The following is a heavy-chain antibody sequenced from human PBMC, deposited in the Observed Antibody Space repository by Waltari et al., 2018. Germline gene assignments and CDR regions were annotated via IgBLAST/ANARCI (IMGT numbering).Heavy chain of an antibody. Sequence: EVQLVASGGGLVQPGGSLRLSCAASGFTFSSYWMSWVRQAPGKGRGWVANIKQDGSEKYYLASVTGRFTISRDNAKNSLYLQMNSLRAEATAVYYCAREAGDSSVGRFDPWGQGTLVTVSS. J-gene: IGHJ5*02. CDR2: IKQDGSEK. CDR3: AREAGDSSVGRFDP. CDR1: GFTFSSYW. D-gene: IGHD6-19*01. V-gene: IGHV3-7*01.